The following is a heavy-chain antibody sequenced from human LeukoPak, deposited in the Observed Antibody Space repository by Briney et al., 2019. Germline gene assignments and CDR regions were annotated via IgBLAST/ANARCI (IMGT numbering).Heavy chain of an antibody. D-gene: IGHD3-22*01. CDR1: GFTFSSYA. Sequence: GGSLRLSCAASGFTFSSYAMSWVRQAPGKGLEWVSAISGSGGSTYYADSVKGRFTISRDNAKNSLYLQMNSLRAEDTAVYYCARIRDYYDSSGYSYGYYGMDVWGQGTTVTVS. V-gene: IGHV3-23*01. CDR3: ARIRDYYDSSGYSYGYYGMDV. CDR2: ISGSGGST. J-gene: IGHJ6*02.